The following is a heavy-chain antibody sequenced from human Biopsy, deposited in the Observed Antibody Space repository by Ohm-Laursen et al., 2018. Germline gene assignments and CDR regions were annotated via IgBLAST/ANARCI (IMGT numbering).Heavy chain of an antibody. D-gene: IGHD2-8*01. CDR2: IWYDGSNK. CDR1: GFTFSSYG. J-gene: IGHJ4*02. Sequence: SPRLSCTAPGFTFSSYGMHWVRQAPGKGLEWVAAIWYDGSNKNYADSVKGRFTISRDNSKNTLYLQMNSLRGEDTAVYYCAKCMTGGSNYYFLHCGQGTLVTVSS. CDR3: AKCMTGGSNYYFLH. V-gene: IGHV3-33*06.